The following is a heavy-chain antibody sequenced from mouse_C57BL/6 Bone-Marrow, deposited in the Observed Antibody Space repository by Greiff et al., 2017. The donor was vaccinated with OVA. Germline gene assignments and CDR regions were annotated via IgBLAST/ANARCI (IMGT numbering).Heavy chain of an antibody. CDR2: INPGSGGT. V-gene: IGHV1-54*01. CDR3: AREAYYGSPDY. D-gene: IGHD1-1*01. CDR1: GYAFTNYL. J-gene: IGHJ2*01. Sequence: QVQLQQSGAELVRPGTSVKVSCKASGYAFTNYLIEWVKQRPGQGLEWIGVINPGSGGTNYNEKFKGKATLTADKSSSTAYMQLSSLTSEDSAVYFCAREAYYGSPDYWGQGTTLTVSS.